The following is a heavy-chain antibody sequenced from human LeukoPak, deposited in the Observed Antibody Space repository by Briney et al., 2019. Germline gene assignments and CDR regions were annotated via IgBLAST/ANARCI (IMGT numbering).Heavy chain of an antibody. CDR3: AKTGWRGGGTFNEFDP. CDR1: GGSISIGDYK. D-gene: IGHD1-14*01. CDR2: IYSNGTP. V-gene: IGHV4-30-4*01. J-gene: IGHJ5*02. Sequence: SETLSLTCTLSGGSISIGDYKWRWIRQPPGKGLEWIGYIYSNGTPYSNPFLKSRLTISIYTSRNQFSLKLSSVTAADTAVYYCAKTGWRGGGTFNEFDPWGQGTLVTVSS.